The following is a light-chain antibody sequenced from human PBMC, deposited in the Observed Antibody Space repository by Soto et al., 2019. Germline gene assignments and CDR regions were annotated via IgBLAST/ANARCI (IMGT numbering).Light chain of an antibody. Sequence: DIQMTQSHSNLSASVGDRVTITCRASQSINTWLAWYQQKPGKAPKLLINKASSLESGVPSRVSGSGSGTEFTLTISSLQPDDFATYYCQHYNSYPWTFGQGTKLEIK. J-gene: IGKJ1*01. CDR2: KAS. CDR1: QSINTW. CDR3: QHYNSYPWT. V-gene: IGKV1-5*03.